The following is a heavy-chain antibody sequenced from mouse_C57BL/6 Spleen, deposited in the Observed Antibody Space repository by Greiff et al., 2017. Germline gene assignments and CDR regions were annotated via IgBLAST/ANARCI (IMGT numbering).Heavy chain of an antibody. CDR1: GYTFTDYY. D-gene: IGHD1-1*01. J-gene: IGHJ2*01. V-gene: IGHV1-26*01. CDR3: VSYYYGSSYYFDY. Sequence: VQLQQSGPELVKPGASVKISCKASGYTFTDYYMNWVKQSHGKSLEWIGDINPNNGGTSYNQKFKGKATLTVDKSSSTAYMELRSLTSEDSAVYYCVSYYYGSSYYFDYWGQGTTLTVSS. CDR2: INPNNGGT.